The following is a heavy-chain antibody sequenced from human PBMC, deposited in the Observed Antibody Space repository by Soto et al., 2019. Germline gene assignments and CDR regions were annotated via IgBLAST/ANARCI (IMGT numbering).Heavy chain of an antibody. J-gene: IGHJ3*02. CDR1: GGSISSSSYY. Sequence: PSETLSLTCTVSGGSISSSSYYWGWIRQPPGKGLEWIGSIYYSGSTCCNPSLKSRVTISVDTSKNQFSLKLSSVTAADTAVYYCACTRGYEDAFDIWGQGTMVTVSS. D-gene: IGHD2-8*02. CDR2: IYYSGST. V-gene: IGHV4-39*01. CDR3: ACTRGYEDAFDI.